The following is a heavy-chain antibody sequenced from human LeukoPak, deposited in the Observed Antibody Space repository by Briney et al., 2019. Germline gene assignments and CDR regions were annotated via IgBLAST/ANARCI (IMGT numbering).Heavy chain of an antibody. D-gene: IGHD1-26*01. J-gene: IGHJ6*02. V-gene: IGHV3-66*01. CDR1: GFTVSSNY. CDR2: IYSGGST. CDR3: ARSGSGSYYYGMDV. Sequence: PGGSLRLSCAASGFTVSSNYMSWVRQAPGKGLEWVSVIYSGGSTYYADSVKGRFTISRDNSKNTLYLQMNSLRAEDTAVYYCARSGSGSYYYGMDVWGQGTTVTVSS.